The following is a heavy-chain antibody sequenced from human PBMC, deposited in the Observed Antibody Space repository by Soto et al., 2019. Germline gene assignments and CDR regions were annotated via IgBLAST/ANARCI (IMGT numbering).Heavy chain of an antibody. Sequence: GASVKVSCKVSGHILTELSMHWVRQAPGKELERMGGFDPEDGETIYAQKFQGRVTMTEDTSTDTAYMELSSLRSEDTAVYYCATQPCCTNGVCYTGFDYWGQGTLVTVSS. J-gene: IGHJ4*02. D-gene: IGHD2-8*01. CDR1: GHILTELS. CDR3: ATQPCCTNGVCYTGFDY. V-gene: IGHV1-24*01. CDR2: FDPEDGET.